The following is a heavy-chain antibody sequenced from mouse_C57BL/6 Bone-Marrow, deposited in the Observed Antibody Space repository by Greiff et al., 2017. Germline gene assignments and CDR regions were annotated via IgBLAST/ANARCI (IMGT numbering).Heavy chain of an antibody. D-gene: IGHD4-1*01. CDR3: ARLTGAYFDV. J-gene: IGHJ1*03. CDR1: GYSFTDYY. V-gene: IGHV1-19*01. Sequence: VQLKQSGPVLVKPGASVKMSCKASGYSFTDYYMNWVNQSHGKSLEWIGVIYPYNGGTSYNQKLKGKATLTVDKSSRTAYMELNSLTSEDSAVYYCARLTGAYFDVWGTGTTVTVSS. CDR2: IYPYNGGT.